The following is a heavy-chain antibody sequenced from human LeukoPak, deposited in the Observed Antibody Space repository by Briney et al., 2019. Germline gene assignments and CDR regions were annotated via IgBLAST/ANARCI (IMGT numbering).Heavy chain of an antibody. CDR2: IGTAGDT. V-gene: IGHV3-13*01. CDR3: ARAVGYYYYMDV. CDR1: GFIFSSYD. J-gene: IGHJ6*03. Sequence: GGSLRLSCAASGFIFSSYDMHWVRQATGKGLEWVSAIGTAGDTYYPGSVKGRFTISRENAKNSLYLQMNSLRAGDTAVYYCARAVGYYYYMDVWGKGTTVTVSS.